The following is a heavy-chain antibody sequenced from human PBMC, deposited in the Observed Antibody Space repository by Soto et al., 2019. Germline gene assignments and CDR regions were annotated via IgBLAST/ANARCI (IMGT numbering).Heavy chain of an antibody. J-gene: IGHJ4*02. CDR3: ARDVGYGLIDY. CDR2: VSAYNRNT. CDR1: GYRFRNYG. D-gene: IGHD4-17*01. V-gene: IGHV1-18*01. Sequence: ASVKVSCKAYGYRFRNYGITWVRQAPGQGLEWMGWVSAYNRNTNYAQKFQGRVTMTTDTSTSTAYMELRSLRSDDTAVYYCARDVGYGLIDYWGQGTLVTVSS.